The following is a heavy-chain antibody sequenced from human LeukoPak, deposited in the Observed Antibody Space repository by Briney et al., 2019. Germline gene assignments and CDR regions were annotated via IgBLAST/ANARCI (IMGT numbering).Heavy chain of an antibody. Sequence: SETLSPTCTVSGGSISSYYWSWIRQPPGKGLEWIGYIYYSGSTNYNPSLKSRVTISVDTSKNQFSLKLSSVTAADTAVYYCAYGSGRPNFDYWGQGTLVTVSS. J-gene: IGHJ4*02. CDR3: AYGSGRPNFDY. V-gene: IGHV4-59*01. CDR2: IYYSGST. CDR1: GGSISSYY. D-gene: IGHD3-10*01.